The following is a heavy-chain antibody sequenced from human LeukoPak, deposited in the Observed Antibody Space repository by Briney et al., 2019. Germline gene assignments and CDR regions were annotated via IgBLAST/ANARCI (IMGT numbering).Heavy chain of an antibody. V-gene: IGHV3-30*01. CDR2: ISYDGSNK. CDR1: GFTFSSYA. CDR3: ARPLSPTDSMVINP. Sequence: GRSLRLSCAASGFTFSSYAMHWVRQAPGKGLEWVAVISYDGSNKYYADSVKGRFTISGDNSKNTLYLQMNSLRAEDTAVYYCARPLSPTDSMVINPWGQGTLVTVSS. D-gene: IGHD5-18*01. J-gene: IGHJ5*02.